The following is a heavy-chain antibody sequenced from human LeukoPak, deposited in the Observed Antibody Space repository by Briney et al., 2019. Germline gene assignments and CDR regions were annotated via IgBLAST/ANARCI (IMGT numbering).Heavy chain of an antibody. CDR1: GGSISSYY. D-gene: IGHD3-10*01. CDR3: ARRTGPGWFDP. CDR2: IYYSGST. V-gene: IGHV4-59*01. J-gene: IGHJ5*02. Sequence: SETLSLTCTVSGGSISSYYWSWIRQPPGKGLEWIGYIYYSGSTNYNPSLKSRVTISVDTSKNQFSLKLNSVTAADTAVYYCARRTGPGWFDPWGQGTLVTVSS.